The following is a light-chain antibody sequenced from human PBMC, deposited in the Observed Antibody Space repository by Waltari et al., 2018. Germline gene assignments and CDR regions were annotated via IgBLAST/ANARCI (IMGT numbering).Light chain of an antibody. V-gene: IGLV3-19*01. Sequence: SSELTQDPAVSVASGQTVRITCQGDSLRSYYASWYQQKPRQAPVLVIYGKNNRPSGIPDRFSGSSSGNTASLTITGAQAEDEADYYCNSRDSSGNHLVFGGGTKLTVL. CDR2: GKN. CDR3: NSRDSSGNHLV. J-gene: IGLJ2*01. CDR1: SLRSYY.